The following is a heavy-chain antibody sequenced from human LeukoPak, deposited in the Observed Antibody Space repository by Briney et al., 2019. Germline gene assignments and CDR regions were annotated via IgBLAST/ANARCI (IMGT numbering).Heavy chain of an antibody. J-gene: IGHJ5*02. D-gene: IGHD1-26*01. CDR3: ARAGSYYFVSWFDP. Sequence: ASVKVSCKASGGTFSSYAISWVRQAPGQGLEWMGGIIPIFGTANYAQKFQGRVTTTTDESTSTAYMELSSLRSEDTAVYYCARAGSYYFVSWFDPWGQGTLVTVSS. CDR2: IIPIFGTA. CDR1: GGTFSSYA. V-gene: IGHV1-69*05.